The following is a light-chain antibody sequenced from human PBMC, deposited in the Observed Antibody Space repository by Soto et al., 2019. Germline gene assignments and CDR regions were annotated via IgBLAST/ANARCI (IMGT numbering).Light chain of an antibody. Sequence: DIQMTQSPSTLSASVGDRVTITCRASQSISSWLARYQQKAGKAPKLLIYDASIFESGVPSRFRGSGSVTEFTLTVSSLQPDEFATYYCQQYNIYWTSCKGTKVEIK. J-gene: IGKJ1*01. CDR1: QSISSW. CDR3: QQYNIYWT. CDR2: DAS. V-gene: IGKV1-5*01.